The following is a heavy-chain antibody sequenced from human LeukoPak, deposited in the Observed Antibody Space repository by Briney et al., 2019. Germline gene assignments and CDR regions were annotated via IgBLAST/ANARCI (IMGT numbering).Heavy chain of an antibody. J-gene: IGHJ6*02. CDR2: SCCNP. Sequence: SCCNPYYADSVKGRFTISRDNSKNTLYLHMNSLRAEDTAVYYCAKGRYCGSSSCYRYYGMDVWGQGTTVTVSS. V-gene: IGHV3-23*01. CDR3: AKGRYCGSSSCYRYYGMDV. D-gene: IGHD2-2*01.